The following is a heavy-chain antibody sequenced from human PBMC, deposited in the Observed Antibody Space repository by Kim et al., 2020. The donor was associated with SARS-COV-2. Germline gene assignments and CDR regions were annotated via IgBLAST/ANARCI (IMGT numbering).Heavy chain of an antibody. CDR1: GGSISSGDYY. CDR3: ARELMVRGVIIPRGAFDI. J-gene: IGHJ3*02. CDR2: IYYSGST. D-gene: IGHD3-10*01. Sequence: SETLSLTCTVSGGSISSGDYYWSWIRQPPGKGLEWIGYIYYSGSTYYNPSLKSRVTISVDTSKNQFSLKLSSVTAADTAVYYCARELMVRGVIIPRGAFDIWGQGTMVTVSS. V-gene: IGHV4-30-4*01.